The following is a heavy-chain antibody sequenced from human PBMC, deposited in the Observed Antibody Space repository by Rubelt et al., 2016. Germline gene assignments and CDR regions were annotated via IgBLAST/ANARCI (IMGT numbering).Heavy chain of an antibody. D-gene: IGHD6-6*01. CDR3: ASLSSSSHDAFDI. J-gene: IGHJ3*02. CDR1: GYSFTSYW. V-gene: IGHV5-51*01. CDR2: IYPGDADT. Sequence: EVQLVQSGAEVKKPGESLKISCKGSGYSFTSYWIGWVRQMPGKGLEWMGIIYPGDADTRYSPAFQGQVTISADKSISTAYLQWSSLKASDTAMYYCASLSSSSHDAFDIWGQGTMVTVSS.